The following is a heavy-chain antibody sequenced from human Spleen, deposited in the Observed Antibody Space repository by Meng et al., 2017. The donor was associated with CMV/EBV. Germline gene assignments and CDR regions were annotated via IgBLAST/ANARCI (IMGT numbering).Heavy chain of an antibody. Sequence: GESLKISCAASGFTFKNYNMNWVRQVPGRGLEWVSGISPSGSYMYYADSMKGRFIISRDNAKNSLYLQMSSLRADDTALYYCARGFGELPYNWFAPWGQGTLVTVSS. CDR1: GFTFKNYN. CDR3: ARGFGELPYNWFAP. J-gene: IGHJ5*02. V-gene: IGHV3-21*06. CDR2: ISPSGSYM. D-gene: IGHD3-16*01.